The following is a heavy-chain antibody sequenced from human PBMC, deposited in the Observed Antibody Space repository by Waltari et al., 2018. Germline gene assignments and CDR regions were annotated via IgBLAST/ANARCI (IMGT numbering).Heavy chain of an antibody. D-gene: IGHD2-2*01. J-gene: IGHJ5*02. Sequence: QVQLPQWGAGLLKPSETLSPTCAGYGGSFSGYYWSWIRQPPGKGLEWIGESNHSGSTNYNPSLKSRVTISVDTSKNQFSLKLSSVTAADTAVYYCARGDIVVVPAAPPTNNWFDPWGQGTLVTVSS. CDR3: ARGDIVVVPAAPPTNNWFDP. CDR2: SNHSGST. CDR1: GGSFSGYY. V-gene: IGHV4-34*01.